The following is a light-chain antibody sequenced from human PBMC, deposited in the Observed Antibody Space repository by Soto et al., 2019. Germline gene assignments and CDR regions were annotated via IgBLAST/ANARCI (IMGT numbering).Light chain of an antibody. CDR1: QGLSSY. Sequence: IPLTQSPSSVSASLGDRVTITCRASQGLSSYLAWYQQKPGKAPKLLIYAASTLQSGVPSRFSGSESGTDFTLTISSLQPEDFATYYCQQIGSYPFTFGPGTKVDIK. CDR2: AAS. J-gene: IGKJ3*01. V-gene: IGKV1-9*01. CDR3: QQIGSYPFT.